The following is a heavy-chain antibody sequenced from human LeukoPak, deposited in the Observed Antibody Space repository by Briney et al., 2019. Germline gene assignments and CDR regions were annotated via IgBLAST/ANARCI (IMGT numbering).Heavy chain of an antibody. J-gene: IGHJ6*02. D-gene: IGHD3-10*01. Sequence: GGSLRLSCAASGFTLSSYAMSWVRQAPGKGLEWVANIKEDGSQTDYVDSVKGRFTISRDNAKSSLYLQMNSLRAEDTAVYYCARDATYFYGSGNYLFHGMDVWGQGTTVTVSS. CDR2: IKEDGSQT. V-gene: IGHV3-7*01. CDR3: ARDATYFYGSGNYLFHGMDV. CDR1: GFTLSSYA.